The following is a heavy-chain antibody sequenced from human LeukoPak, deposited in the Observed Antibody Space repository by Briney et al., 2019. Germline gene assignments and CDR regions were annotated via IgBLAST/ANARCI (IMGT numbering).Heavy chain of an antibody. J-gene: IGHJ4*02. V-gene: IGHV3-23*01. D-gene: IGHD5-18*01. Sequence: PGGSLRLSCAASGFTFSSYAMSWVRQAPGKGLEWVSVISGSGGNTYYADSVRGRFTISRDNSENTLYLQMNSLRAEDTAVYYCAKERYTYGYGFDYWGQGTLVTVSS. CDR3: AKERYTYGYGFDY. CDR1: GFTFSSYA. CDR2: ISGSGGNT.